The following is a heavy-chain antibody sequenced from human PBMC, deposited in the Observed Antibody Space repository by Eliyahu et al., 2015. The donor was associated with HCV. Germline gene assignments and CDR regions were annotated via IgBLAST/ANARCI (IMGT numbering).Heavy chain of an antibody. CDR2: IYYSGST. CDR3: ARDFRNYGDWYFDL. Sequence: QVQLQESGPGLVKPSETLSLTCTVXGGXISTXXWSWIRQSPGKGLEWIGYIYYSGSTNYNPSLKSRVTISVDTSKNQFSLKLSFVTAADTAVYYCARDFRNYGDWYFDLWGRGTLVTVSS. V-gene: IGHV4-59*01. D-gene: IGHD3-16*01. J-gene: IGHJ2*01. CDR1: GGXISTXX.